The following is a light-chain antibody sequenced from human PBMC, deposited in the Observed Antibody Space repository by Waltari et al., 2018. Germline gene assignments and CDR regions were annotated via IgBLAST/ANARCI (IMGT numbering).Light chain of an antibody. Sequence: IQMTQSPSSLSASVGDNVTITCRASQGISNALAWYQQKPGKATQLLIYAASNLQIGVPPRFSGSEAWTDFSLTTSSLEPEDFAVYYYQLRNSYPRTFGQGTKVEIK. CDR2: AAS. V-gene: IGKV1-17*01. CDR3: QLRNSYPRT. J-gene: IGKJ1*01. CDR1: QGISNA.